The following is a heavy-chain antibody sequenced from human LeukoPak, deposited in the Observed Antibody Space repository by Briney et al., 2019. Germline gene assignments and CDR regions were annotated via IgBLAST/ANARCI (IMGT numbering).Heavy chain of an antibody. Sequence: ASVKVSYKASGYTFTGYYMHWVRQAPGQGFEWMGWINPNSGDTNYAQKFQGRVTMTRDMSISTAHMELSRLRSDDTAVYYCARVNPLYCSSTTCLFDYWGQGTLVTVSS. V-gene: IGHV1-2*02. CDR1: GYTFTGYY. CDR3: ARVNPLYCSSTTCLFDY. J-gene: IGHJ4*02. CDR2: INPNSGDT. D-gene: IGHD2-2*01.